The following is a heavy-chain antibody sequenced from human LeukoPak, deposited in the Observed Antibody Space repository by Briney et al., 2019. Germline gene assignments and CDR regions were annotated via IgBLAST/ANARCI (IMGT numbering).Heavy chain of an antibody. J-gene: IGHJ4*02. D-gene: IGHD2-15*01. CDR3: ARNDCSGGSCYSDDY. V-gene: IGHV1-18*04. CDR1: GFTFSNYG. CDR2: IRAYNGDT. Sequence: GASVKVSGKASGFTFSNYGFSWVRQAPGQGLEWMGWIRAYNGDTNYPQKFQGRVTMTTDTSTSTAYMELRSLRSDDSAVYYCARNDCSGGSCYSDDYWGQGTQVTVSS.